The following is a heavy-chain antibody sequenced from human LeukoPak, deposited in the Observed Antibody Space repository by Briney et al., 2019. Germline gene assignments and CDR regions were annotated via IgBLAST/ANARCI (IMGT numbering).Heavy chain of an antibody. CDR1: GFTFSSYS. CDR2: ISSSSYI. Sequence: GGSLRLSCAASGFTFSSYSMNWVRQAPGKGLEWVSSISSSSYIYYADSVKGRFTISRDNAKNSPYLQMNSLRAEDTAVYYCARSPLDYYYYMDVWGKGTTVTISS. CDR3: ARSPLDYYYYMDV. V-gene: IGHV3-21*01. J-gene: IGHJ6*03.